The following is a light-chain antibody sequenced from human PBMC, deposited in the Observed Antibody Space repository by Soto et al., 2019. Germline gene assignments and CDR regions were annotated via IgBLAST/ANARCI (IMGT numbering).Light chain of an antibody. CDR1: QSVSSTL. CDR3: QHYGYPQWT. V-gene: IGKV3-20*01. J-gene: IGKJ1*01. Sequence: ELVLTQSPVALSLSSGERATLSCRASQSVSSTLLTWYQQKPGQAPRLLIYGVSSRATGIPDRFSGSGSGTDFTLTISRVEPEDFAVYYCQHYGYPQWTFGQGTKVEI. CDR2: GVS.